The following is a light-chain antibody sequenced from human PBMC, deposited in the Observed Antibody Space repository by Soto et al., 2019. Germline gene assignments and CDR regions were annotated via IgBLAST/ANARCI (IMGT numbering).Light chain of an antibody. J-gene: IGKJ4*01. CDR2: AAS. CDR3: QQRSSAPLT. V-gene: IGKV1-39*01. CDR1: HIITNY. Sequence: DIQMTQSPSSLSASVGDRVTITCRASHIITNYLNWYQQKPGKAPNLLIYAASSLQSGVPSRFSSSGSGTDFTLTIAGLQPEDSASYFCQQRSSAPLTFGGGTKVEIK.